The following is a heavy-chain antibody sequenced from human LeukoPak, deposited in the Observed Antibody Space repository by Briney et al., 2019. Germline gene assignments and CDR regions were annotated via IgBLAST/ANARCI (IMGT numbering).Heavy chain of an antibody. CDR2: INQDGSHK. V-gene: IGHV3-7*01. J-gene: IGHJ4*02. CDR3: ARFRYIGSDLEVFDS. Sequence: GGSLRLSCAASGFTLNNYWFSWVRQAPGKGLEWGANINQDGSHKYSVDSVKGRFTISRDNARNSLYLQMNGLRAEDTAVYYCARFRYIGSDLEVFDSWGQGTLVTVSS. CDR1: GFTLNNYW. D-gene: IGHD5-12*01.